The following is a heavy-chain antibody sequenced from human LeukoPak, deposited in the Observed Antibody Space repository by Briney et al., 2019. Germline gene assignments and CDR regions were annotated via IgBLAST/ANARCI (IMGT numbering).Heavy chain of an antibody. J-gene: IGHJ6*03. D-gene: IGHD3-22*01. CDR2: IYYSGST. V-gene: IGHV4-39*01. Sequence: SETLSLTCAVYGGSFSSYYWGWIRQPPGKGLEWIGSIYYSGSTYYNPSLKSRVTISVDTSKNQFSLKLSSVTAADTAVYYCARSWLFSLPYYYYYMDVWGKGTTVTVSS. CDR1: GGSFSSYY. CDR3: ARSWLFSLPYYYYYMDV.